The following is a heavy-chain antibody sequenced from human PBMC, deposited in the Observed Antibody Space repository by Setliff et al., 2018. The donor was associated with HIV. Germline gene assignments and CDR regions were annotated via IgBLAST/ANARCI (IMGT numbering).Heavy chain of an antibody. Sequence: ASVKVSCKASGYTFTAYYLHWVRQAPGQGPEWMAWINPRNGATTYAQEFQGRVTVTRDTSISTVYLDLTRLTSDDTAIYYCVRVAVTGRGLAYRGQGTRVTVSS. CDR3: VRVAVTGRGLAY. CDR1: GYTFTAYY. CDR2: INPRNGAT. D-gene: IGHD6-19*01. J-gene: IGHJ4*02. V-gene: IGHV1-2*02.